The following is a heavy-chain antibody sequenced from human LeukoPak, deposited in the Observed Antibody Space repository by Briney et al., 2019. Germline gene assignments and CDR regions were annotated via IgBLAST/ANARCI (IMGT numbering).Heavy chain of an antibody. CDR1: GFTFSDYY. J-gene: IGHJ3*02. CDR2: IRSSGSTI. Sequence: PGGSLRLSCAASGFTFSDYYMSWIRQAPGKGLEWVSYIRSSGSTIYYADSVKGRFTISRDNAKNSLYLQINSLRAEDTAVYYCAGGYGNTKNAFDIWGQGTMVTVSS. D-gene: IGHD4-11*01. CDR3: AGGYGNTKNAFDI. V-gene: IGHV3-11*01.